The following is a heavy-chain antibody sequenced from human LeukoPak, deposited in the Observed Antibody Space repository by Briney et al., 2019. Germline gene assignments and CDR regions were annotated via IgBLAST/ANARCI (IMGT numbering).Heavy chain of an antibody. Sequence: GGSLRLSCTASGFTFDDYTMHWVRHAPGKGLEWVSLINWDSSNTYYADSVKGRFTISRDNSKNFLYLQMNSLRTEDTALYYCVRDIGGYIYGLDYWGQGTLVTVSS. V-gene: IGHV3-43*01. J-gene: IGHJ4*02. CDR1: GFTFDDYT. CDR2: INWDSSNT. D-gene: IGHD5-18*01. CDR3: VRDIGGYIYGLDY.